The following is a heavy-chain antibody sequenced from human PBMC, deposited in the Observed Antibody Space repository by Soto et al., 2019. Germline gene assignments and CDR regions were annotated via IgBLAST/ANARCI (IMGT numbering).Heavy chain of an antibody. CDR2: VNPSGGST. CDR1: GYTFTSYY. D-gene: IGHD6-13*01. V-gene: IGHV1-46*01. Sequence: ASVKVSCTASGYTFTSYYMHWVRQAPGQGLEWMGIVNPSGGSTSYAQKFQGRVTMTRDTSTSTVYMELSSLRSEDTAVYYCTRDLAFGYSSNWYPKYWGQGTLVTVSS. CDR3: TRDLAFGYSSNWYPKY. J-gene: IGHJ4*02.